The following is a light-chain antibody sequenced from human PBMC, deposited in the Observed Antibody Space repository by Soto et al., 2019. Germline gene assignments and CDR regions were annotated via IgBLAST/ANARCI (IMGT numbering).Light chain of an antibody. V-gene: IGLV8-61*01. Sequence: QAVVTREPSFSVSPGRTVTLTCGLSSGSVSTSYYPSWYQQTPGQAPRTLIYNTNTRSSGVPDRFSGSILGNKAALTITGAQADDESDYYCVLYMGGGVWVFGGGTKLTVL. J-gene: IGLJ3*02. CDR2: NTN. CDR1: SGSVSTSYY. CDR3: VLYMGGGVWV.